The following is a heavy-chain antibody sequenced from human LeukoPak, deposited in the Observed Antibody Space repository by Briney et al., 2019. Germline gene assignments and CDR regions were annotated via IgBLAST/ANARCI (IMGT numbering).Heavy chain of an antibody. D-gene: IGHD3-9*01. Sequence: GEALNISCKGSGYSFTSYWIGWVRQMPGKGVEWVGIIYLGDSDTRYSPSFQGQVTISADKSISTAYLQWSSLKASDTAMYYCARPPYYDILTGYYQSDYWGQGTLVTVSS. CDR3: ARPPYYDILTGYYQSDY. V-gene: IGHV5-51*01. CDR1: GYSFTSYW. J-gene: IGHJ4*02. CDR2: IYLGDSDT.